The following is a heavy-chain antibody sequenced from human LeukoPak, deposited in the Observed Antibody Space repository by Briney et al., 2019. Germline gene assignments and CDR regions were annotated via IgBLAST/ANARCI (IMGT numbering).Heavy chain of an antibody. V-gene: IGHV3-64*04. Sequence: PGGSLRLSCLATGFALSTYAMHWVRQAPGKGLEHVSTISTDGRNTYYADSVKGRFTISRDTSENTLYLQMDSLRAEDTAVYYCTRLLPSSHHFFDSWGQGTLVTVSS. CDR3: TRLLPSSHHFFDS. J-gene: IGHJ4*02. D-gene: IGHD6-6*01. CDR1: GFALSTYA. CDR2: ISTDGRNT.